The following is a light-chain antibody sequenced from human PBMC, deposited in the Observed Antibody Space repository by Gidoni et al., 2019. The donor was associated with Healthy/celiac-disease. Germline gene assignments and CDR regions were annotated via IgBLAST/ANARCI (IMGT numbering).Light chain of an antibody. CDR2: GAS. CDR3: QQYGSSPPT. V-gene: IGKV3-20*01. Sequence: IVLTQSPGTRSLSPGERATLACRASQSVSSSYLAWYQQKPGQAPRLLLYGASSRATGIPDRVSGSGSGTDFTLTISKLEPEYFAVYYCQQYGSSPPTFGQGTKVEIK. J-gene: IGKJ1*01. CDR1: QSVSSSY.